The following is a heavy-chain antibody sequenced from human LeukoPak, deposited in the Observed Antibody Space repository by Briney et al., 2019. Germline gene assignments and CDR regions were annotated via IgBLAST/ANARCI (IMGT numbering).Heavy chain of an antibody. CDR3: DGGTGWVSNLG. CDR2: IWYDGSNK. V-gene: IGHV3-33*01. D-gene: IGHD6-19*01. Sequence: PGGSLRLSCAASGFTFSSYGMHWVRQAPGKGLEWVAVIWYDGSNKYYADSVKGRFTISRDNSKNTLYLQMNSLRAEDTGVYYCDGGTGWVSNLGGGQGTLVIVSS. CDR1: GFTFSSYG. J-gene: IGHJ4*02.